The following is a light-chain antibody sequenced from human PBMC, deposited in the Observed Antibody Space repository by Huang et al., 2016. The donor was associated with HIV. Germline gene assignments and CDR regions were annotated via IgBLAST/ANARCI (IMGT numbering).Light chain of an antibody. CDR2: AAT. Sequence: DIQMTQSPSSLSESVGDRVTITCWASQSISSYLNWYQQKPEKAPKLLIYAATSLQSGYPSRFGGSESATDFTLTISRLQPEDFATYYCQQGYRTLQTFGQGTKLEIK. V-gene: IGKV1-39*01. J-gene: IGKJ2*01. CDR1: QSISSY. CDR3: QQGYRTLQT.